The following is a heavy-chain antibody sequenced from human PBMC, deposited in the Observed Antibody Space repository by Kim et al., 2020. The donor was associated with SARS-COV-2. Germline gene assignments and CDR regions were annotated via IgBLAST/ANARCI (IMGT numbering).Heavy chain of an antibody. V-gene: IGHV3-15*01. J-gene: IGHJ4*02. D-gene: IGHD3-16*01. CDR2: IKTTTEGGTT. CDR3: THRGDYFDY. CDR1: GFTFRSAW. Sequence: GGSLRLSCAASGFTFRSAWMTWVRQAPGKGLEWVGRIKTTTEGGTTDYAGPVKDRFTISRDDSKNTLYLQMNSLKIEDTAVYYCTHRGDYFDYWGQGTLVTVSS.